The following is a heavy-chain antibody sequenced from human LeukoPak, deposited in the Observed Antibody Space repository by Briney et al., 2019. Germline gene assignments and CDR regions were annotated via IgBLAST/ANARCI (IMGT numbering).Heavy chain of an antibody. J-gene: IGHJ4*02. CDR3: STLTSRGLSDS. D-gene: IGHD1-20*01. CDR2: IRSKADGETI. Sequence: GGSLRLSCAASGFTFTNAWMNWVRQAPGKGLEWVGRIRSKADGETIDYAAPVKGRFTFSRDDSKNMLYLQMNSLKSEDTAIYYCSTLTSRGLSDSWGQGTLVTVSS. CDR1: GFTFTNAW. V-gene: IGHV3-15*07.